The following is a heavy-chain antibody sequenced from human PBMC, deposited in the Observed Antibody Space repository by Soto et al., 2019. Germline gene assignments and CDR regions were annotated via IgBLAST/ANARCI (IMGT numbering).Heavy chain of an antibody. CDR3: ARDIDYYDSSGYQDY. D-gene: IGHD3-22*01. Sequence: PGGSLRLSCAASGFIFSRYEMNWVRQAPGKGLEWVSYINTRGNIIHYADSVEGRFTISRDNAENSLYLQMNSLRAEDTAVYYCARDIDYYDSSGYQDYWGQGSLVTVSS. J-gene: IGHJ4*02. CDR2: INTRGNII. V-gene: IGHV3-48*03. CDR1: GFIFSRYE.